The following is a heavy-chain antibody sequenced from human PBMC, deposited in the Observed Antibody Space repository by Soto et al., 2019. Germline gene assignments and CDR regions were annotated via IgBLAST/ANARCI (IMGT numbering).Heavy chain of an antibody. V-gene: IGHV3-48*03. CDR1: GFTFSSSE. CDR3: ARRASR. J-gene: IGHJ3*01. CDR2: IHPSGQPI. Sequence: EVQLVESGGGLAQPGGSLRLSCAVSGFTFSSSEMYWVRQAPGKGLEWISYIHPSGQPIFYADSVKGRFIISRDNANNSLFLQMNSLRAEDTAVYYCARRASRWGQGTMVTVSS. D-gene: IGHD1-26*01.